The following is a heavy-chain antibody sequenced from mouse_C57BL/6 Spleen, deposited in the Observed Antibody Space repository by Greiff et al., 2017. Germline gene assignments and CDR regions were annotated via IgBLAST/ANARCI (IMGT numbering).Heavy chain of an antibody. V-gene: IGHV1-9*01. CDR1: GYTFTGYW. Sequence: QVQLQQSGAELMKPGASVKLSCKATGYTFTGYWIEWVKQRPGHGLEWIGEILPGSGSTNYNEKFKGKATFTADTSSNTAYMQLSSLTTEDSSIYYCARSQPNYDYDGYYYAMDYWCQGTSVTVSS. J-gene: IGHJ4*01. CDR2: ILPGSGST. D-gene: IGHD2-4*01. CDR3: ARSQPNYDYDGYYYAMDY.